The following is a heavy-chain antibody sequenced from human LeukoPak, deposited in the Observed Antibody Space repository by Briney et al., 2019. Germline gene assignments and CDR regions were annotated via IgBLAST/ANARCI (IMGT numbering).Heavy chain of an antibody. CDR1: GGTFRNYP. J-gene: IGHJ4*02. D-gene: IGHD2-2*01. CDR3: AICSSTWSGDRPDS. CDR2: ILPIFRVT. Sequence: SVKVSCKASGGTFRNYPISWVRQAPGQGLEWMGGILPIFRVTNYAEKFQGRVTITADESTTTAYLELNSLRSEDTAVYYCAICSSTWSGDRPDSWGQGSLVTVSS. V-gene: IGHV1-69*01.